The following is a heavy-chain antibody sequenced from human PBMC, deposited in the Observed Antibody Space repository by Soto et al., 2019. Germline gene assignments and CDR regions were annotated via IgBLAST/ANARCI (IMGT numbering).Heavy chain of an antibody. J-gene: IGHJ4*02. CDR3: ASPGSAYSSSQDFDY. CDR2: IWYDGSNK. D-gene: IGHD6-6*01. Sequence: PGGSLRLSCAASGFTFSSYGVHWVRQAPGKGLEWVAGIWYDGSNKYYADSVKGRFTISRDNSKNTQYLQMNSLRAEDTAVYYWASPGSAYSSSQDFDYWGQGTLVTVSS. V-gene: IGHV3-33*01. CDR1: GFTFSSYG.